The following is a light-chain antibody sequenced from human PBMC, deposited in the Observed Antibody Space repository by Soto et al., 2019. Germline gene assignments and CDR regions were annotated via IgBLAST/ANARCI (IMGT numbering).Light chain of an antibody. Sequence: QTVVTQEPSFSVSPGGTVTLTCGLSSGSVSTSHYPSWYHQTPGQAPRTLIYSTNTRSSGVPHRFSGSILGNKAALTITGAQTDDESDYYCLLYMGSAIWLFGGGTKVTVL. CDR3: LLYMGSAIWL. V-gene: IGLV8-61*01. CDR2: STN. CDR1: SGSVSTSHY. J-gene: IGLJ2*01.